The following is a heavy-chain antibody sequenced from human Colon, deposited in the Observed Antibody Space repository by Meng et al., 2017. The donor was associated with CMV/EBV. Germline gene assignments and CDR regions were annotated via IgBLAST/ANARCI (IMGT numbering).Heavy chain of an antibody. CDR3: ARPPGRMLDY. V-gene: IGHV3-7*01. Sequence: GASLKLSCAASGFIFSSYWMTWVRQTPGKGLEWVANINQDVSAKYYVDSGRGGYTITRDNAKNSLLQQMNTARAGDTAVYYCARPPGRMLDYWGQGALVTVSS. J-gene: IGHJ4*02. D-gene: IGHD2-15*01. CDR1: GFIFSSYW. CDR2: INQDVSAK.